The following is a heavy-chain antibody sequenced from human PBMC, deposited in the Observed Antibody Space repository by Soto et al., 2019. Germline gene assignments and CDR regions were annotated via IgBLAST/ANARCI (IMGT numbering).Heavy chain of an antibody. CDR1: GFTVSSNY. CDR2: IYSGGST. J-gene: IGHJ4*02. V-gene: IGHV3-66*01. Sequence: PGGSLGLSCAASGFTVSSNYMSWVRQAPGKGLEWVSVIYSGGSTYYADSVKGRFTISRDNSKNTLYLQMNSLRAEDTAVYYCARGWQWLDLDYWGQGTLVTVSS. CDR3: ARGWQWLDLDY. D-gene: IGHD6-19*01.